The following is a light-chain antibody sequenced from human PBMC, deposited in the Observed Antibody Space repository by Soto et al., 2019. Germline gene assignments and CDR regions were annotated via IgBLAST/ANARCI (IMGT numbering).Light chain of an antibody. CDR2: GAS. CDR1: QSVSSSY. J-gene: IGKJ4*01. CDR3: QQYGSSPRVT. Sequence: EIVLTQSPGTLSLSPGERATLSCRASQSVSSSYLAWYQQKPGQAPRLLIYGASSRATGIPARFSGSGSGTVFTLTIGRLEAEDFAVYYCQQYGSSPRVTFGGRTKVEIK. V-gene: IGKV3-20*01.